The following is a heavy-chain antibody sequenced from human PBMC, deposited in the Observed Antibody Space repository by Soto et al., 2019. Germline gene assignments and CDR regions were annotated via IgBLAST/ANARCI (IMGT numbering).Heavy chain of an antibody. J-gene: IGHJ6*02. CDR2: IIPIFGTA. CDR3: ARRLGDYESYYYYGMDV. Sequence: QVQLVQSGAEVKKPGSSVKVSCKASGGTFSSYAISWVRQAPGQGLEWMGGIIPIFGTANYAQKFPGRVTITADESTSTAYMELSSLRSEDTAVYYCARRLGDYESYYYYGMDVWGQGTTVTVSS. D-gene: IGHD4-17*01. CDR1: GGTFSSYA. V-gene: IGHV1-69*01.